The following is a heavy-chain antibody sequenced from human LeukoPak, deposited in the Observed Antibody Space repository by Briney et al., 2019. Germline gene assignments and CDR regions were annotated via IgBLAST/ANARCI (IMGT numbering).Heavy chain of an antibody. CDR2: IYSGGST. CDR3: ARDLIIAAAGKGDYFDY. Sequence: PGGSLRLSCAASGFTVSSNYMSWVRQAPGKGLEWVSVIYSGGSTYYADSVKGRFTISRDNAKNSLYLQMNSLRAEDTAVYYCARDLIIAAAGKGDYFDYWGQGTLVTVPS. CDR1: GFTVSSNY. V-gene: IGHV3-53*01. D-gene: IGHD6-13*01. J-gene: IGHJ4*02.